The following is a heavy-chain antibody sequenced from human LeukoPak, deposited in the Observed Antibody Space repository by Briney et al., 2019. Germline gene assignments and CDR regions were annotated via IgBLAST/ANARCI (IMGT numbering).Heavy chain of an antibody. CDR2: IYHSGST. V-gene: IGHV4-38-2*02. Sequence: SETLSLTCTVSGYSISSGYYWGWIRQPPGKGLEWIGSIYHSGSTYYNPSLKSRVTISVDTSKNQFSLKLSSVTAADTAVYYCARDGEGYSTNSWGQGTLVTVSS. CDR1: GYSISSGYY. D-gene: IGHD4-11*01. CDR3: ARDGEGYSTNS. J-gene: IGHJ4*02.